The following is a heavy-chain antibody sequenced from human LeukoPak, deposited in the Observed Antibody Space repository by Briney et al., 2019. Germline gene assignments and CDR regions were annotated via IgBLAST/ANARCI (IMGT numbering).Heavy chain of an antibody. CDR2: IFNDGRDP. V-gene: IGHV3-30*02. J-gene: IGHJ4*02. CDR1: GFTLSTPG. D-gene: IGHD1-26*01. Sequence: GGSLRPSCAAFGFTLSTPGMHWVRQAPGKGLEWVAFIFNDGRDPYYADPVKGRFTISRENSKKSLYLQMNGLGTEDTAVYYCAKDGGGTDFDYWGQGTLVTVSS. CDR3: AKDGGGTDFDY.